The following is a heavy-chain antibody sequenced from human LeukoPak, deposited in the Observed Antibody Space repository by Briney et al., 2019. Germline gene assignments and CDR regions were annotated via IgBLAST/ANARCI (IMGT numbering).Heavy chain of an antibody. CDR2: ISDSGGRI. D-gene: IGHD3-22*01. CDR1: GFSFSRFA. V-gene: IGHV3-23*01. J-gene: IGHJ4*02. Sequence: GGSLRLSCAASGFSFSRFAMSWVRQAPGKGLEWVSAISDSGGRINYADSVKGRFTISRDNSKNTLYLQMNSLRAEDTAVYYCAKKTWDSSAWYFFDYWGQGTLVTVSS. CDR3: AKKTWDSSAWYFFDY.